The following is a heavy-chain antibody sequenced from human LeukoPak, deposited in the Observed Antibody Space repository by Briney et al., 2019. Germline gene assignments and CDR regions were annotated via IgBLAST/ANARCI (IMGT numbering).Heavy chain of an antibody. Sequence: ASLKVSCAASGYTFTGYYMHSGRDTPGQGLEKVGWITPNSGDRNYVKKFQGRVTMTRETYISTAYMELSRLRSDDTAVYYYARATAMYYYDSSGYQYSDYWGQGTLVTVSS. J-gene: IGHJ4*02. CDR3: ARATAMYYYDSSGYQYSDY. CDR1: GYTFTGYY. CDR2: ITPNSGDR. V-gene: IGHV1-2*02. D-gene: IGHD3-22*01.